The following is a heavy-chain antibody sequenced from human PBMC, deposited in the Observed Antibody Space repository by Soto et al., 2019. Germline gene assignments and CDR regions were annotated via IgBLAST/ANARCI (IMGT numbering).Heavy chain of an antibody. CDR1: GFTFSSYW. J-gene: IGHJ6*02. V-gene: IGHV3-74*01. D-gene: IGHD2-21*02. CDR2: INSDGSST. CDR3: ARDRAVVTPDYGMDV. Sequence: LRLSCAASGFTFSSYWMHWVRQAPGKGLVWVSRINSDGSSTSYADSVKGRFTISRDNAKNTLYLQMNSLRAEDTAVYYCARDRAVVTPDYGMDVWGQGTTVTVSS.